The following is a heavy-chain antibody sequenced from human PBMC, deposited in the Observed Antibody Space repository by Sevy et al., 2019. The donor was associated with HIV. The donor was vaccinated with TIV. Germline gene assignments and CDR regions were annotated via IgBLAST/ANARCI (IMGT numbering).Heavy chain of an antibody. Sequence: ASVKVSCKASGYTFTSYDINWVRQATGQGLEWMGWMNPNSGNTGYAQKFQGRVTMTRNTSISTAYMELSSLRSEDTAVYYCASSTVVRGVKDPTPYFYYYYGMDVWGQGTTVTVSS. CDR2: MNPNSGNT. D-gene: IGHD3-10*01. CDR1: GYTFTSYD. J-gene: IGHJ6*02. CDR3: ASSTVVRGVKDPTPYFYYYYGMDV. V-gene: IGHV1-8*01.